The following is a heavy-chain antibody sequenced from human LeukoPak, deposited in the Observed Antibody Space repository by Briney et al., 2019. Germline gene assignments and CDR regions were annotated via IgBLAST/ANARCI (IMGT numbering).Heavy chain of an antibody. D-gene: IGHD6-13*01. J-gene: IGHJ5*02. Sequence: PSETLSLTCTVSGGSISSGGYYWSWIRQHPGKGLEWIGYIYYSGSTYYNPSLKSRVTISVDTSKNQFSLKLSSVTAADTAVYYCARLAIGDSSSLDNWFDPWGQGTLVTVSS. CDR1: GGSISSGGYY. V-gene: IGHV4-31*03. CDR3: ARLAIGDSSSLDNWFDP. CDR2: IYYSGST.